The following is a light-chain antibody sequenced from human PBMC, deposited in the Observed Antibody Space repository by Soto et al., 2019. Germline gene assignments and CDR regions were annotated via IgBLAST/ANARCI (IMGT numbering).Light chain of an antibody. V-gene: IGKV1-39*01. CDR1: QSISSY. J-gene: IGKJ4*01. CDR2: AAS. CDR3: QQLESYPST. Sequence: DIQMTQSPSSLSASVGDRVTITCRASQSISSYLNWYQQKPGKAPKFLIYAASSLQSGVPSRFSGSGSGTDFTLTINSLQPEDFGTYYCQQLESYPSTFGGGTKVDIK.